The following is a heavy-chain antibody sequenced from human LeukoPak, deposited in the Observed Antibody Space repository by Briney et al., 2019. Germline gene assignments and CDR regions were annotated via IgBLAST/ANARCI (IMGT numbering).Heavy chain of an antibody. CDR2: IGGSGVST. V-gene: IGHV3-23*01. J-gene: IGHJ4*02. Sequence: PGGSLRLSCAAPGFTFRSYAMSWVRKAPGKGLEWVSAIGGSGVSTYYADSVKGRFTISRDNSKNTLYLQMNSLRAEDTAVYYCAKNWDTYYYDSSGYSEREDYWGQGTLVTVSS. CDR1: GFTFRSYA. D-gene: IGHD3-22*01. CDR3: AKNWDTYYYDSSGYSEREDY.